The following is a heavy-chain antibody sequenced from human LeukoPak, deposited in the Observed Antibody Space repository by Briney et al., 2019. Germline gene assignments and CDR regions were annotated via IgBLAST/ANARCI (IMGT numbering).Heavy chain of an antibody. Sequence: PGGSLRLSCAASGFTFSSYSMHWVRQAPGKGLEWVAVISDDGINKYYADSVKGRFTISRDNSRNTLYLQMNSLRAEDTAVYYCARDYGGNSDFDYRGQGTLVTVSS. CDR1: GFTFSSYS. CDR3: ARDYGGNSDFDY. J-gene: IGHJ4*02. CDR2: ISDDGINK. D-gene: IGHD4-23*01. V-gene: IGHV3-30-3*01.